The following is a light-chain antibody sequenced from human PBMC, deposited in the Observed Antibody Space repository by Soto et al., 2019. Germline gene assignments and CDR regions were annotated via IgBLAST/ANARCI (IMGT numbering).Light chain of an antibody. CDR2: KAS. CDR1: QSISTW. CDR3: QQYNSYPT. J-gene: IGKJ1*01. V-gene: IGKV1-5*03. Sequence: DIQMTQSPSTLSASVGDRATITCRASQSISTWLAWYQQKPGKAPNLLIYKASSLESGVPSRFSGSGSGTEFTLTISSLQPDDFATYYCQQYNSYPTFGQGTKVEIK.